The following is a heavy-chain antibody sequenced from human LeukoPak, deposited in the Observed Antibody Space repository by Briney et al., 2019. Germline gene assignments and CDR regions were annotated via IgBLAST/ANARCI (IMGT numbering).Heavy chain of an antibody. Sequence: PGGSLRLSCAASGLTFSSYSMNWVRQAPGKGLEWVSSISSSSSYIYYADSVKGRFTISRDNAKNSLYLQMNSLRAEDTAVYYCARERAPWIQYKSGFHIWGQGTMVTVSS. D-gene: IGHD5-18*01. CDR1: GLTFSSYS. V-gene: IGHV3-21*01. CDR3: ARERAPWIQYKSGFHI. CDR2: ISSSSSYI. J-gene: IGHJ3*02.